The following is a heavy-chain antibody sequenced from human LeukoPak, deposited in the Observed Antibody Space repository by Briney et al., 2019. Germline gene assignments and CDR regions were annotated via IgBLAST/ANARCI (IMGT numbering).Heavy chain of an antibody. D-gene: IGHD1-26*01. J-gene: IGHJ4*02. CDR2: ISGSGSGGST. CDR1: GFTFSRSA. CDR3: AKSGYYRFDY. V-gene: IGHV3-23*01. Sequence: GGSLRLSCAASGFTFSRSAMSWVRQAPGKGLEWVSSISGSGSGGSTYYADSVKGRFTISRDNSKNTLYLQMNSLRAEDTAVYYCAKSGYYRFDYWGQGTLVTVSS.